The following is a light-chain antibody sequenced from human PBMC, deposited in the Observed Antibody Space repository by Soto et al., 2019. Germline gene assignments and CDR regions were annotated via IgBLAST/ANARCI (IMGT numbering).Light chain of an antibody. J-gene: IGKJ4*01. Sequence: DIQITQSPSSLPASVGDRVTITCRASQDLDRWLAWYQQKPGEAPKVLIFAASSLQSGLPSRFSGGGSGTDFSLTISSMQPEDFANYYCKQSRSLPLTFGGGTKVDIK. CDR2: AAS. CDR1: QDLDRW. V-gene: IGKV1-12*01. CDR3: KQSRSLPLT.